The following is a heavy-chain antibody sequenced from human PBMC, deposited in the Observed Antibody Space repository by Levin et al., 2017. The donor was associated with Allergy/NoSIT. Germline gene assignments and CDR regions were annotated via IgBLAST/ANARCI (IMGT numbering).Heavy chain of an antibody. CDR3: TRSSGWYGDFDY. CDR1: GFTFSNAW. Sequence: GESLKISCAASGFTFSNAWMSWVRQAPGKGLEWLGRIKSKTAGGTTDYAAPVADTFTISRDDSKNTLYLQMNSLKTEDTAVYYCTRSSGWYGDFDYWGQGTLVTVSS. V-gene: IGHV3-15*01. J-gene: IGHJ4*02. D-gene: IGHD6-19*01. CDR2: IKSKTAGGTT.